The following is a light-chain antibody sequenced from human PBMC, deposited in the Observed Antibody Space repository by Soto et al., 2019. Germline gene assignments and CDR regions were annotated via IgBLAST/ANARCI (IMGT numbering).Light chain of an antibody. Sequence: EVVMTQSPATLSVSPGERATLSCRASQSVSSNLAWFQQKPGQAPRLLIYDASTRATGIPARFSGSGSGTEFTLIISSRQSEDFAVYYYQQYNNWWTFGQGTKVEIK. CDR1: QSVSSN. J-gene: IGKJ1*01. V-gene: IGKV3-15*01. CDR3: QQYNNWWT. CDR2: DAS.